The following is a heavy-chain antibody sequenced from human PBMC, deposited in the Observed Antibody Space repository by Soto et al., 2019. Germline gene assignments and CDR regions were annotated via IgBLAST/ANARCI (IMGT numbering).Heavy chain of an antibody. CDR2: ISHDETIN. D-gene: IGHD3-22*01. CDR3: ARRGPDHYDRSGYYYFDY. CDR1: GFSFSSSA. J-gene: IGHJ4*02. Sequence: QVQLVESGGGVVQPGRSLRLSCVVSGFSFSSSAMHWVRQAPGKGLEWVAAISHDETINYCAASVKGRFTTSRDNSKNTLYLQMNSLRAEDTAVYYCARRGPDHYDRSGYYYFDYWGQGTLVTVSS. V-gene: IGHV3-30-3*01.